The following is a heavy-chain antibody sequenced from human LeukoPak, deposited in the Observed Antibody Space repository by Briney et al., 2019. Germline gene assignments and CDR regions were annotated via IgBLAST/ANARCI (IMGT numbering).Heavy chain of an antibody. CDR2: ISSDGRST. J-gene: IGHJ4*02. CDR3: ARGVPYASWSGPHYSDY. Sequence: GGSLRLSCAASGLTFSSYWMHWVRQVPGKGLVWVSRISSDGRSTNYADSVKGRFTISRDNAKNSLYLQMNSLRAEDTAVYYCARGVPYASWSGPHYSDYWGQGTLVTVSS. D-gene: IGHD3-3*01. V-gene: IGHV3-74*01. CDR1: GLTFSSYW.